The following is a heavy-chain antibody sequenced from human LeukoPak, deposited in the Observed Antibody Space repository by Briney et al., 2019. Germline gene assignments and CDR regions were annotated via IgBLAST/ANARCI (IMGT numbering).Heavy chain of an antibody. J-gene: IGHJ5*02. D-gene: IGHD6-13*01. Sequence: GNGNTKYSQNFQGRVTITRDTSASTAYMELSSLRSEDTALYYCAREVPAPYSSSRNNWFDPWGQGTLVTVSS. V-gene: IGHV1-3*01. CDR2: GNGNT. CDR3: AREVPAPYSSSRNNWFDP.